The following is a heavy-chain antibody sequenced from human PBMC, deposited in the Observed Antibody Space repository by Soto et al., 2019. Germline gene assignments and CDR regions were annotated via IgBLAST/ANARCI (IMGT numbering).Heavy chain of an antibody. D-gene: IGHD5-12*01. Sequence: QVQLVQSGGEVKKPGASVKVSCKASGYSFTGYGINWVRQAPGQGPEWLGRITTYNGDTNYAQNFQGRLPMTTGTSTGTSYMELRSLRSDDTAVYYCARGRGYSLIPVVDDAVDVWGQGTLVTVSS. CDR3: ARGRGYSLIPVVDDAVDV. V-gene: IGHV1-18*04. J-gene: IGHJ3*01. CDR1: GYSFTGYG. CDR2: ITTYNGDT.